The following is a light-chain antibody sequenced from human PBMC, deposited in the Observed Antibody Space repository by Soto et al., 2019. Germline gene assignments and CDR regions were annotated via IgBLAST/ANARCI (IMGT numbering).Light chain of an antibody. CDR2: GAS. J-gene: IGKJ5*01. Sequence: EIVMTQSPATLSVSPGEGATLSCRASQGLTTKLAWYQQKPGQAPRLLIYGASNRATGIPARFSGSGSGTDFTLTISSLEPEDFAVYYCQQRNIWPPVTFGQGTRLEIK. CDR1: QGLTTK. V-gene: IGKV3-11*01. CDR3: QQRNIWPPVT.